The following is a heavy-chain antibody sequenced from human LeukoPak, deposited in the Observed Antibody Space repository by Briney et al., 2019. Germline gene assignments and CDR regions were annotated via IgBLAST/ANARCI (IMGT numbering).Heavy chain of an antibody. D-gene: IGHD1-26*01. CDR2: IYYSGST. Sequence: SETLSLTCTVSGGSISSYYWSWIRQPPGKGLEWIGHIYYSGSTNYNPSLKSRVTISVDTSKNQFSLKLSSVTAADTAVYYCSRESGPFSPFGFWGQGTLVSVHS. CDR1: GGSISSYY. J-gene: IGHJ4*02. CDR3: SRESGPFSPFGF. V-gene: IGHV4-59*01.